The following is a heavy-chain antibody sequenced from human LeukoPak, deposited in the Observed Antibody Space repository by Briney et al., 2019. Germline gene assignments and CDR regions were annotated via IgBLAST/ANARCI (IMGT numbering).Heavy chain of an antibody. Sequence: ASVKVSCKASGYTFTSYGISWVRQAPGQGLEWMGWISAYNGNTNYAQKLQGRVTMTTDTSTSTAYMELRSLRSDDTAVCYCARDPPYSSRYNWFDPWGQGTLVTVSS. CDR3: ARDPPYSSRYNWFDP. J-gene: IGHJ5*02. V-gene: IGHV1-18*04. D-gene: IGHD6-13*01. CDR2: ISAYNGNT. CDR1: GYTFTSYG.